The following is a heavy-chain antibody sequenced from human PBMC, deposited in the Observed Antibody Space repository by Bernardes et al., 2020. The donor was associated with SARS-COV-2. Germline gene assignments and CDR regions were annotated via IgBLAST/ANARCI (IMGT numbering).Heavy chain of an antibody. CDR3: ARGGPTRYYGSGSYWRYFDY. Sequence: SETLSLTCAVYGGSFSGYYWSWIRQPPGKGLEWIGEINHSGSTNYNPSLKSRVTISVDTSKNQFSLKLSSVTAADTAVYYCARGGPTRYYGSGSYWRYFDYWGQGTLVTVSS. V-gene: IGHV4-34*01. J-gene: IGHJ4*02. D-gene: IGHD3-10*01. CDR2: INHSGST. CDR1: GGSFSGYY.